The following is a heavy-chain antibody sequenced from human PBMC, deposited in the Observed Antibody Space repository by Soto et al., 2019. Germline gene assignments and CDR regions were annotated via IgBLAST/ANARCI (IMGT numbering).Heavy chain of an antibody. CDR2: IYSSGSP. D-gene: IGHD3-16*01. V-gene: IGHV4-59*01. Sequence: PSETLSLACTISGGSISSSDSSWIRPPPGRGLELIGSIYSSGSPNYNPSLKSRVTISVDTSKNQFSLKLSSVTAADTAVYYCARSTSIWGDYYGMDVWGQGTPVTVSS. CDR1: GGSISSSD. J-gene: IGHJ6*01. CDR3: ARSTSIWGDYYGMDV.